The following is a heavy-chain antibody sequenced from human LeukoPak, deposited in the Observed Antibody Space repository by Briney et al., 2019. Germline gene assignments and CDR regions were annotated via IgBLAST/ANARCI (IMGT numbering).Heavy chain of an antibody. D-gene: IGHD4-23*01. Sequence: SETLSLTCTVSGGSISSSNYYWGWVRQPPGKGLEWIGSFQYSGSPHYNPSLKSRVTISVATSKNQFSLKLSSVTAADTAVYYCARGGGRWYSHDYWGQGTLVTVSS. CDR1: GGSISSSNYY. J-gene: IGHJ4*02. CDR3: ARGGGRWYSHDY. CDR2: FQYSGSP. V-gene: IGHV4-39*07.